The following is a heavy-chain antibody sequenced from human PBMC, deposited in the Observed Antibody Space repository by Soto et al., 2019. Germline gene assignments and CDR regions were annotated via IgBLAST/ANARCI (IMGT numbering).Heavy chain of an antibody. CDR2: IKQDGSHK. J-gene: IGHJ4*02. CDR1: GFTFSSFW. CDR3: ATSTGAPGNY. Sequence: HPGGSLRLSCVASGFTFSSFWMSWARQAPGKGLEWVANIKQDGSHKYYVPSVKGRFTISRDNAKNSLYLQMNSLRAEDAAVYYCATSTGAPGNYWGQGTLVTVSS. D-gene: IGHD1-26*01. V-gene: IGHV3-7*01.